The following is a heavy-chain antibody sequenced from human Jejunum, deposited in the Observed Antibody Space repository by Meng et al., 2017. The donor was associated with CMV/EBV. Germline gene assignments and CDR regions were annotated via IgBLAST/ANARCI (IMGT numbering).Heavy chain of an antibody. CDR3: AHRRSYGFEFDY. CDR1: GFSLSASGVG. CDR2: IYWNDDK. D-gene: IGHD5-18*01. J-gene: IGHJ4*02. V-gene: IGHV2-5*01. Sequence: SGFSLSASGVGVGWIRQPPGKALEWLALIYWNDDKRYSPSLKSRLTITKDASKNQVVLTMTNMDPVDTATYHCAHRRSYGFEFDYWGQGTLVTVSS.